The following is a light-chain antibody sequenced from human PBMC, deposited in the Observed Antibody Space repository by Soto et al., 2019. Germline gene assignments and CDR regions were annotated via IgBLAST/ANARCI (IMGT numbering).Light chain of an antibody. CDR1: QSVSSSN. J-gene: IGKJ1*01. CDR3: QHYGSSPWT. CDR2: GAS. V-gene: IGKV3-20*01. Sequence: IVLTQSPGTRSLSPGDRATLYCRASQSVSSSNLAWYQQKRGQSPRLLIYGASSRATGIPDRFSGSGSRPDFTLTISRLEPEDFAVYFCQHYGSSPWTFGQGTKVDIK.